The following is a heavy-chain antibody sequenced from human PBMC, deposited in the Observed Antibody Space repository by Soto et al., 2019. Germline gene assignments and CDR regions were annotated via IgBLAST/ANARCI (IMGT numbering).Heavy chain of an antibody. CDR3: TRQRWSTSMEYKRGHWLDP. J-gene: IGHJ5*02. CDR2: INDSGST. V-gene: IGHV4-34*01. CDR1: GGSFSGYY. Sequence: SETLSLTSAVYGGSFSGYYWNWIRQPPGKGLEWIGEINDSGSTNSNPSLRSRVTISVDTSKNQFSLKLSTVTAADTAVYYCTRQRWSTSMEYKRGHWLDPWGQGTLVTVPQ. D-gene: IGHD3-3*01.